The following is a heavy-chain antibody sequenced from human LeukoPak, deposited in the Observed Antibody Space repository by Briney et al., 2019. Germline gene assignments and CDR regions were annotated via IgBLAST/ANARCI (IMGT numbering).Heavy chain of an antibody. J-gene: IGHJ6*03. CDR1: GGSISSSSYF. Sequence: SETLSLTCTVSGGSISSSSYFWGWIRQPPGKGLEWIGSIYYSGSTYYNPSLKSRVTISVDTSKNQFSLKLSSVTAADTAVYYCAREVAVAGTAGYYYYYMDVWGKGTTVTISS. V-gene: IGHV4-39*07. D-gene: IGHD6-19*01. CDR3: AREVAVAGTAGYYYYYMDV. CDR2: IYYSGST.